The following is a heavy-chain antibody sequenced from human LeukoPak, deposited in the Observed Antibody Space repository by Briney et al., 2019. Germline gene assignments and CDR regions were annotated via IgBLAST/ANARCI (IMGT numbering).Heavy chain of an antibody. V-gene: IGHV1-46*01. J-gene: IGHJ4*02. CDR1: GYTFTSYY. CDR2: INPSGGST. CDR3: ARATYCGGDCYSWTFDY. D-gene: IGHD2-21*02. Sequence: GASVKVPCKASGYTFTSYYMHWVRQAPGQGLEWMGIINPSGGSTSYAQKFQGRVTMTRDTSTSTVYMELSSLRSEDTAVYYCARATYCGGDCYSWTFDYWGQGTLVTVSS.